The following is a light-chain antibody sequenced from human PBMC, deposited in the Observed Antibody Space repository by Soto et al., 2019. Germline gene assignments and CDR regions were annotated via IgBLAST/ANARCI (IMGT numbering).Light chain of an antibody. CDR1: QTIFRW. V-gene: IGKV1-5*01. CDR2: DAS. J-gene: IGKJ1*01. CDR3: QQYNSYPWT. Sequence: DIQMTQSPSTLSASAGDRVTITCRASQTIFRWLAWYQQRPGKAPNLLISDASDLQSGVPSRFSGSGSGAEFTLTIGRLQPDDFATYYCQQYNSYPWTFGQGTKVEF.